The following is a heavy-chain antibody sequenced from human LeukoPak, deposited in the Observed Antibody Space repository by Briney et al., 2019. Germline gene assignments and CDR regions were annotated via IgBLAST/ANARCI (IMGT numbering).Heavy chain of an antibody. J-gene: IGHJ4*02. D-gene: IGHD5-12*01. CDR1: GGSISSGSYY. Sequence: SQTLSLTCTVSGGSISSGSYYWSWIRQPAGKGLEWIGRIYPSVTTNYNPSLKSRVTISVDTSKNQFSLKLRSVTAADTAVYYCARGQEVVAENYFDYWDQGTLVTVSS. V-gene: IGHV4-61*02. CDR3: ARGQEVVAENYFDY. CDR2: IYPSVTT.